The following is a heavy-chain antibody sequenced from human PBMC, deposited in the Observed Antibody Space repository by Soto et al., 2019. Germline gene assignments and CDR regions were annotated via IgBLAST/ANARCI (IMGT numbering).Heavy chain of an antibody. J-gene: IGHJ3*02. V-gene: IGHV6-1*01. D-gene: IGHD3-10*01. CDR2: TYYRSKWYN. CDR3: ARGVESRGRNAFEI. Sequence: SQTLSLTYAISGDSVSSNSATWNWIRQSPSRGLEWLGRTYYRSKWYNDYAVSVKSRIAINPDTSENQFSLQLNSVTPEDTAVYYCARGVESRGRNAFEIWGQGTVVTVSS. CDR1: GDSVSSNSAT.